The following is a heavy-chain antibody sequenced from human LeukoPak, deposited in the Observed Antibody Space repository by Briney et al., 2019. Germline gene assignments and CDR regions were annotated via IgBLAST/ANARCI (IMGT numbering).Heavy chain of an antibody. J-gene: IGHJ4*02. D-gene: IGHD3-3*01. Sequence: PGGCLRLSCAASGFIFGKYWMSWVRQAPGKGLEWVANIKLDGSEKNYVDSVKGRFTISRDNTKNSLYLQMNSLRAEDTAVFYCARDQYDTWSRRGNFDSWGQGTLVIVSS. CDR2: IKLDGSEK. V-gene: IGHV3-7*03. CDR1: GFIFGKYW. CDR3: ARDQYDTWSRRGNFDS.